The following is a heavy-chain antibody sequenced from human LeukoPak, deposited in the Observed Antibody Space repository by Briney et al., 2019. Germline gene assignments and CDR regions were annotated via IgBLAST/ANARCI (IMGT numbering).Heavy chain of an antibody. Sequence: GSLRLSCAASGFTFSGYSMNWVRQAPGKGLEWIGSIYYSGSTYYNPSLKSRVTISVDTSKNQFSLKLSSVTAADTAVYYCARDGGASQSDYWGQGTLVTVSS. CDR1: GFTFSGYS. J-gene: IGHJ4*02. CDR2: IYYSGST. V-gene: IGHV4-38-2*02. CDR3: ARDGGASQSDY. D-gene: IGHD3-3*01.